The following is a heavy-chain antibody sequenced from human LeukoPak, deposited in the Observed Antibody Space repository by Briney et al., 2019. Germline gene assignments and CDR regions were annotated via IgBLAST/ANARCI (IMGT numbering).Heavy chain of an antibody. V-gene: IGHV4-34*01. Sequence: PSETLSLTCAVYGGSFSGYYWSWIRQPPGKGLEWIGEINHSGSTNYNPSLKSRVTISVDTSKNQFSLKLSSVTAADTAVYYCARDRGGAGRNFDYWGQGTLVTVSS. CDR2: INHSGST. D-gene: IGHD1-26*01. CDR1: GGSFSGYY. CDR3: ARDRGGAGRNFDY. J-gene: IGHJ4*02.